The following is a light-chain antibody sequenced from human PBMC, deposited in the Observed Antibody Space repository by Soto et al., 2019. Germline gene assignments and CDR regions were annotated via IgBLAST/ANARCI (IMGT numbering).Light chain of an antibody. CDR3: QQYVHWHPGA. CDR1: QSVSSS. J-gene: IGKJ1*01. V-gene: IGKV3-15*01. CDR2: DTS. Sequence: EIVVTQSPATLSVSPGERVTLSCRASQSVSSSLAWYQQRPGQAPSLLIYDTSTRAAGIAARFSGSGSGTEFTLTISSLQSEDSAVSYCQQYVHWHPGAFGQGTTVEIK.